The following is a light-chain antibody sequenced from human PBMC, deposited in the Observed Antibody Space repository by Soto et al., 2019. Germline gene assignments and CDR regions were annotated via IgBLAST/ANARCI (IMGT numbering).Light chain of an antibody. V-gene: IGKV1-39*01. J-gene: IGKJ2*01. CDR3: LQSHSPPYT. Sequence: DIQMTQSPSSLSASFGDRVTLTCRASQSIDTYLSWYQQKPGTAPKLLMYTVSTLHSGVPSRFSGSGYGTDFSLTMSSLLSEDFATCFCLQSHSPPYTGGQGIKLEI. CDR1: QSIDTY. CDR2: TVS.